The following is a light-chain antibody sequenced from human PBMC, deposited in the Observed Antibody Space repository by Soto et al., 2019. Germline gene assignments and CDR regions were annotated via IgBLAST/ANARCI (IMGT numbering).Light chain of an antibody. V-gene: IGKV1-5*03. J-gene: IGKJ2*01. CDR3: QQYKSVPYT. CDR2: KAS. CDR1: QNIDTW. Sequence: DIQMTQSPSTLSASIGDRVTITCRASQNIDTWLAWYHQKPGQAPNLLIYKASILQIGVPSRFRGSGSGTEFSLTINSLQPDDFATYYCQQYKSVPYTFGQGTKVEI.